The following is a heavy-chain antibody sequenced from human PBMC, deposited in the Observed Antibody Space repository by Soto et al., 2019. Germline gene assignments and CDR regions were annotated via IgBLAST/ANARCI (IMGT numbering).Heavy chain of an antibody. J-gene: IGHJ4*02. CDR3: AKTAETVAGTVYGY. V-gene: IGHV3-23*01. CDR2: IGGSGGST. CDR1: GFTFSNYA. Sequence: QAGGSLRLSCAASGFTFSNYAMGWVRQAPGKGLEWVSGIGGSGGSTYADSVKGRFTISRDNSKTTLYLQMNSLRAEDTAVYYCAKTAETVAGTVYGYWGQGTLVTVSS. D-gene: IGHD6-19*01.